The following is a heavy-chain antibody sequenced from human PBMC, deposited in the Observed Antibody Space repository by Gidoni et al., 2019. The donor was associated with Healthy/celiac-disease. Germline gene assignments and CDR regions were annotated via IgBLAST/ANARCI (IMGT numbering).Heavy chain of an antibody. V-gene: IGHV1-2*02. D-gene: IGHD6-6*01. CDR1: GDTFTGYH. CDR3: SRLLYYYYGMDV. J-gene: IGHJ6*02. CDR2: INPNSGGT. Sequence: QVQLVQSGAEVKKPGASAKVPCKASGDTFTGYHMHWVRQAPGQGLEWMGWINPNSGGTNHAQKFQGRVTMTRDTSISTAYMELSRLRSDDTAVYYCSRLLYYYYGMDVWGQGTTVTVSS.